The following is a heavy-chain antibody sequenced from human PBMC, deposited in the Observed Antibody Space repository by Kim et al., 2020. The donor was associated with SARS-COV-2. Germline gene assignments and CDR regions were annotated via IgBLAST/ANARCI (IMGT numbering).Heavy chain of an antibody. CDR1: GFTFSDYY. Sequence: GGSLRLSCAASGFTFSDYYMSWIRQAPGKGLEWVSYISSSSSYTNYADSVKGRFIIFRENAKNSLYMQMNSPRAEDTAVYYCARDNPPYSSSWYLGSTSGYDWVEPWGQGSLVTVSS. J-gene: IGHJ5*02. CDR2: ISSSSSYT. V-gene: IGHV3-11*05. D-gene: IGHD6-13*01. CDR3: ARDNPPYSSSWYLGSTSGYDWVEP.